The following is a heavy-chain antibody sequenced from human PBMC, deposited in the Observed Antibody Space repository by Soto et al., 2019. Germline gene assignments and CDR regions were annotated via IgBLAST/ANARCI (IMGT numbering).Heavy chain of an antibody. V-gene: IGHV4-34*01. CDR3: AREKITTGPVAGRRYMDV. J-gene: IGHJ6*01. Sequence: SETLSLTCAVYGGSFSGYYWSWIRQPPGKGLEWIGEINHSGSTNYNPSLKSRVTISVDTSKNQFSLKLSSVTAADTAVYYCAREKITTGPVAGRRYMDVWAQGTTDTGSS. D-gene: IGHD3-22*01. CDR2: INHSGST. CDR1: GGSFSGYY.